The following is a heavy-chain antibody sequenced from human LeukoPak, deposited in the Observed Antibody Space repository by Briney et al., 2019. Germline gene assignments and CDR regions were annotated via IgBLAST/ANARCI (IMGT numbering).Heavy chain of an antibody. Sequence: SETLSLTCTVSGVSVSSYYWSWIRQPPGKGLECIGRFYTTGSTYYNPSLKSRVTISVDKSKNQFSLNLSSVTAADTAVYYCAREVGSGGNYYPDYWGQGTLVTVSS. CDR1: GVSVSSYY. V-gene: IGHV4-4*07. D-gene: IGHD1-26*01. J-gene: IGHJ4*03. CDR2: FYTTGST. CDR3: AREVGSGGNYYPDY.